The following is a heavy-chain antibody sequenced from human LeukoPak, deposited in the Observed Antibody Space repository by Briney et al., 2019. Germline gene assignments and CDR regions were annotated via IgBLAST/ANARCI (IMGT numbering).Heavy chain of an antibody. CDR3: ARGYCSSTSCYKSRDDAFDI. V-gene: IGHV4-30-4*01. CDR2: IYHSGST. Sequence: SQTLSLTCTVSGGSISSGDYYWSWIRQPPGKGLEWIGEIYHSGSTNYNPSLKSRVTISVDKSKNQFSLRLSSVTAADTAVYYCARGYCSSTSCYKSRDDAFDIWGQGTMVTVSS. CDR1: GGSISSGDYY. J-gene: IGHJ3*02. D-gene: IGHD2-2*02.